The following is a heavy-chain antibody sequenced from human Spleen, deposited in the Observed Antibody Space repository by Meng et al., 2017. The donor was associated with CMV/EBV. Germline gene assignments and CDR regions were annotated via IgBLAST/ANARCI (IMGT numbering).Heavy chain of an antibody. CDR3: AREYGDGYGY. CDR1: GYTFIGYY. V-gene: IGHV1-2*02. CDR2: INPHPNRGGT. D-gene: IGHD5-24*01. Sequence: ASVKVSCKASGYTFIGYYIHWVRQAPGQGLEWMGWINPHPNRGGTVNAQKFQGRITMTSDTSGSTAYMQLSRLRSDDTAVYYCAREYGDGYGYWGQGTLVTVSS. J-gene: IGHJ4*02.